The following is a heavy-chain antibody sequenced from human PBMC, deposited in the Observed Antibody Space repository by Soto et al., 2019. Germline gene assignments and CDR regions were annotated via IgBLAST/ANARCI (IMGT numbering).Heavy chain of an antibody. CDR2: ISAYNGNT. J-gene: IGHJ4*02. Sequence: QVQLVQSGAEVKKPGASVKVSCKASGYTFTSYGISWVRQAPGQGLEWMGWISAYNGNTKYAQKLQGRVTMTTDTATSTAYMELRGLRSYETAVYYCASSFVLISPDDYYFDYWGQGTLVTGSS. CDR1: GYTFTSYG. D-gene: IGHD2-21*02. CDR3: ASSFVLISPDDYYFDY. V-gene: IGHV1-18*04.